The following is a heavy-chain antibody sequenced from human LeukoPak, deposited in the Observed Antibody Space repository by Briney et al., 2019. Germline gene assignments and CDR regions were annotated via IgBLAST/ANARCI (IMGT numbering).Heavy chain of an antibody. CDR1: GGSFTSSTSY. V-gene: IGHV4-39*01. CDR2: IYYSGTT. CDR3: ARYIVGTMEDY. Sequence: SETLSLTCTVSGGSFTSSTSYWGWIRQPPGKGLEWIGYIYYSGTTSYNPSLKSRVTMSVDTSKNQFSLKLSAVTAADTAVYYCARYIVGTMEDYWGQGTLVTVSS. J-gene: IGHJ4*02. D-gene: IGHD5-12*01.